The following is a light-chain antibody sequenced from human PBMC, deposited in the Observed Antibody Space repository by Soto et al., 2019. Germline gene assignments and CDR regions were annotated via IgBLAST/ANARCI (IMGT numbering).Light chain of an antibody. CDR2: WAS. J-gene: IGKJ4*01. Sequence: DIVMTQSPDSLAVSLGERATINCKSSQTVLYSSKNKNYLAWYQQRPGQPPKLLISWASTRESGVPDRFRGSGSGTDFTLTISSLRAEDVAVYYCQQYFSTPLTFGGGTKVEIK. CDR3: QQYFSTPLT. CDR1: QTVLYSSKNKNY. V-gene: IGKV4-1*01.